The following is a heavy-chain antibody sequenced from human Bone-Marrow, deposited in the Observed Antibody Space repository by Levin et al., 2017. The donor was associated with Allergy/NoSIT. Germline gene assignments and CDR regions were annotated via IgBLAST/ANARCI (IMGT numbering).Heavy chain of an antibody. Sequence: SETLSLTCTVSGASISTYFWGWIRQPPGKGLEWLAHFYYTGSTNYNPSLKSRVSTSLDTSKNQFSLRLTSVTAADTAIYYCARGGSYHYNWVDPWGQGTLVTVSS. D-gene: IGHD1-26*01. V-gene: IGHV4-59*01. J-gene: IGHJ5*02. CDR1: GASISTYF. CDR3: ARGGSYHYNWVDP. CDR2: FYYTGST.